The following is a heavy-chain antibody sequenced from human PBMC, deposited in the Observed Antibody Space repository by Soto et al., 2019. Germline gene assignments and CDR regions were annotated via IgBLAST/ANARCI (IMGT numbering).Heavy chain of an antibody. CDR3: ARDGYGDPYYYYGMDV. CDR1: GFTFSIYE. Sequence: GESLRLSCAASGFTFSIYEMSWVRQAPGKGLEWISYITNSGSTMYYADSVKGRFTISRDNAKNSLYLQMNSLRAEDTAVYYCARDGYGDPYYYYGMDVWGLGTTVTVSS. J-gene: IGHJ6*02. D-gene: IGHD4-17*01. V-gene: IGHV3-48*03. CDR2: ITNSGSTM.